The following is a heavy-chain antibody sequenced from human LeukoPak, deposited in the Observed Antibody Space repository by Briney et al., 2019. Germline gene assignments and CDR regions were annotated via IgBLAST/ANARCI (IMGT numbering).Heavy chain of an antibody. J-gene: IGHJ6*03. CDR3: ARSPLYYYYYMDV. CDR1: GYTFTSYY. Sequence: ASVKVSCKASGYTFTSYYMHWVRQAPGQGLEWMGIINPSGGSTSYAQKFQGRVTMTRDTSISTAYMELSSLRSEDTAVYYCARSPLYYYYYMDVWGKGTTVTVSS. CDR2: INPSGGST. V-gene: IGHV1-46*01.